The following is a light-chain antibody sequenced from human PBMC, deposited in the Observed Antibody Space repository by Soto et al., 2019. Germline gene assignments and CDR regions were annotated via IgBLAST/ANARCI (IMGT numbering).Light chain of an antibody. CDR1: SSNIGAGFD. CDR2: ANT. J-gene: IGLJ1*01. CDR3: QSYDSSLSGYV. Sequence: QSVLTQPPSVSGAPGQRLTISCTGSSSNIGAGFDVHWYQQLPGTAPKLLIYANTNRPSGVPDRFSASRSGTSASLAITGLQTEDEADYYCQSYDSSLSGYVFGTATKLTVL. V-gene: IGLV1-40*01.